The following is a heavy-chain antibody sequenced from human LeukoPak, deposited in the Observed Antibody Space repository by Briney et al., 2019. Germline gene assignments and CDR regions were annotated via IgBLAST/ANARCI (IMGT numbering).Heavy chain of an antibody. CDR2: ISSSSSYI. J-gene: IGHJ4*02. CDR3: ARGRPMVRGVS. D-gene: IGHD3-10*01. Sequence: GGSLRLSCAASGFTFSNYWMNWVRQAPGKGLEWVSSISSSSSYIYYADSVKGRFTISRDNAKNSLYLQMNSPRAEDTAVYYCARGRPMVRGVSGGQGTLVTVSS. CDR1: GFTFSNYW. V-gene: IGHV3-21*01.